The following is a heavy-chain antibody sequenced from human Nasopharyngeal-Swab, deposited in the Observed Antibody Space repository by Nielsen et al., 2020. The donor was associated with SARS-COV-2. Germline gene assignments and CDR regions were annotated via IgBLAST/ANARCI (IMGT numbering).Heavy chain of an antibody. D-gene: IGHD1-26*01. CDR1: GFTFSTFW. V-gene: IGHV3-48*04. Sequence: LKISCAVSGFTFSTFWMTWVRQAPGKGLEWVSYISSSSSTIYYADSVKGRFTISRDNAKNSLYLQMNSLRAEDTAVYYCAREEQSFDYWGQGTLVAVSS. CDR3: AREEQSFDY. J-gene: IGHJ4*02. CDR2: ISSSSSTI.